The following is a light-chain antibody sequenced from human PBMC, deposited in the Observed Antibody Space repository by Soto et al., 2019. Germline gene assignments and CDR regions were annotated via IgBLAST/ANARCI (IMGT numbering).Light chain of an antibody. J-gene: IGKJ4*01. Sequence: EILLTQSPCTLSLSPGERATLSCGASQSVSRSYLAWYQQKPGQAPSLLIYGASSWATAIPDRLSGSGSGTDFTLTISRLEPEDFAVYYCQQYGSSPTFGGGTKVDIK. V-gene: IGKV3-20*01. CDR1: QSVSRSY. CDR3: QQYGSSPT. CDR2: GAS.